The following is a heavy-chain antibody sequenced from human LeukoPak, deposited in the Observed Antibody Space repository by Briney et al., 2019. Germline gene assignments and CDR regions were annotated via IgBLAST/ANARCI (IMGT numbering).Heavy chain of an antibody. CDR1: GGSFSGYY. V-gene: IGHV4-34*01. Sequence: PSETLSLTCAVYGGSFSGYYWSWIRQPPGKGLEWIGEINHSGSTNYNPSLKSRFTISVDTSKNQFSLKLSSVTAADTAVYYCARGLTIFGEGAFDIWGQGTMVTVSS. J-gene: IGHJ3*02. CDR2: INHSGST. D-gene: IGHD3-3*01. CDR3: ARGLTIFGEGAFDI.